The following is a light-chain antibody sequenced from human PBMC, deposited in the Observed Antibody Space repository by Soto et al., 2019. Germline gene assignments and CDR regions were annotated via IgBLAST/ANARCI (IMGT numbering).Light chain of an antibody. Sequence: DIQMTQSPSSLSASVGDRVTITCRASQTISNYLNWYQQKPGKAPNLLIYAASRLQSGVPSRFSGSGSGTDFTLTISSLQPEDFATYYCQQSYSTPRTFGQGTKVEV. J-gene: IGKJ1*01. CDR3: QQSYSTPRT. CDR2: AAS. CDR1: QTISNY. V-gene: IGKV1-39*01.